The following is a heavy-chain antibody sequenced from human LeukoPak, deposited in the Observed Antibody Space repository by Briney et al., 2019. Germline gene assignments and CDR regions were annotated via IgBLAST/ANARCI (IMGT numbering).Heavy chain of an antibody. V-gene: IGHV1-58*01. CDR1: GFTFTSSA. J-gene: IGHJ6*02. CDR2: IVVGSGNT. Sequence: GTSVKVSCKASGFTFTSSAVQWVRQARGQRLEWIGWIVVGSGNTNYAQKFQERVTITRDMSTSTAYMELSSLRSEDTAVYYCAADPGYSPFYYYYYGMDVWGQGTTVTVSS. D-gene: IGHD2-15*01. CDR3: AADPGYSPFYYYYYGMDV.